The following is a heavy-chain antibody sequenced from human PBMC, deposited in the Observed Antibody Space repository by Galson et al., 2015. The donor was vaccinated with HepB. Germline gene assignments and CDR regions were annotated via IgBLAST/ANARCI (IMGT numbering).Heavy chain of an antibody. CDR2: ISGSGGST. V-gene: IGHV3-23*01. J-gene: IGHJ4*02. CDR3: ARSRGQIAAAGSY. Sequence: SLRLSCAASGFTFSSYAMSWVRQAPGKGLEWVSAISGSGGSTYYADSVKGRFTISRDNAKNSLYLQMNSLRAEDTAVYYCARSRGQIAAAGSYWGQGTLVTVSS. D-gene: IGHD6-13*01. CDR1: GFTFSSYA.